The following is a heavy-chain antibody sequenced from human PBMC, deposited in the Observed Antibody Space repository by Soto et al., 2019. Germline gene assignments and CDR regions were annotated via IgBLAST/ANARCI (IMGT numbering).Heavy chain of an antibody. V-gene: IGHV3-30*18. J-gene: IGHJ6*02. Sequence: GGSLRLSCAASGFTFSSYGMHWCRQAPGKGLGRVAVISYDGSNKYYADSVKARFTISRHNSKNTLYLQMNSLRAEDTAVYYCAKDVGDPVTLMTYYYYGMDVWGQGTKVTVSS. D-gene: IGHD4-4*01. CDR3: AKDVGDPVTLMTYYYYGMDV. CDR1: GFTFSSYG. CDR2: ISYDGSNK.